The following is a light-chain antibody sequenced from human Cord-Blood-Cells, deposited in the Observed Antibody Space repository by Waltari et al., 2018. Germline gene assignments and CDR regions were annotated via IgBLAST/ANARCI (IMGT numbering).Light chain of an antibody. J-gene: IGKJ4*01. V-gene: IGKV1-27*01. CDR3: QKYNSALLT. CDR2: AAS. Sequence: DIQMTPSPSSLSASAVVRVTITCRASQGISNYLAWYQQKPGKVPKLLIYAASTLQSGVPSRFSGSGSGTDFTLTISSLQPEDVATYYCQKYNSALLTFGGGTKVEIK. CDR1: QGISNY.